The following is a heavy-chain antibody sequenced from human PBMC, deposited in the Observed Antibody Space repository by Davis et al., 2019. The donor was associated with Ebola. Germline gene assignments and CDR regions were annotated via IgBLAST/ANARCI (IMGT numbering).Heavy chain of an antibody. CDR3: ARVGSGVGGGDSSVP. D-gene: IGHD6-19*01. CDR2: ISAYNHKT. V-gene: IGHV1-18*01. CDR1: GYTFTSYG. Sequence: ASVKVSCKAFGYTFTSYGITWVRQAPGQGLEWMGWISAYNHKTNYAPNLQGRVTMTTDTSTSTAYMELRSLTSDDTAVYSCARVGSGVGGGDSSVPWGQGTLVTVSS. J-gene: IGHJ5*02.